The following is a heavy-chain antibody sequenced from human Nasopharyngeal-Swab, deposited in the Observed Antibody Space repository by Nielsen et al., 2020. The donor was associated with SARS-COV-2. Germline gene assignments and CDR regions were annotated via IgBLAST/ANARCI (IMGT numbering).Heavy chain of an antibody. V-gene: IGHV3-74*01. Sequence: GESLKISCAASGSWFNNAWMNWVRQPPGKGLLWVSRIDTDGTITDYADSVKGRFTISRDNAKNTLYLQMNSLRAEDTAVYYCARDVGGRDNYWGQGALVTVSS. CDR1: GSWFNNAW. CDR3: ARDVGGRDNY. D-gene: IGHD2-15*01. J-gene: IGHJ4*02. CDR2: IDTDGTIT.